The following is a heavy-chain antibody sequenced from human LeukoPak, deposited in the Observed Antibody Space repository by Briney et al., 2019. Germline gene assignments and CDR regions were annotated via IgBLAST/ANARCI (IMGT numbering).Heavy chain of an antibody. Sequence: GGSLRLSCAVSGLTFSDYAMSWVRQAPGQGLEWVSAIKRSGDSTYYADSVKGRFTISRDNSKNTVYLQMNRLRAEDTAVYYCAKARDSSGWYPGYFDYWGQGTLVTVSS. D-gene: IGHD6-19*01. V-gene: IGHV3-23*01. CDR1: GLTFSDYA. CDR2: IKRSGDST. CDR3: AKARDSSGWYPGYFDY. J-gene: IGHJ4*02.